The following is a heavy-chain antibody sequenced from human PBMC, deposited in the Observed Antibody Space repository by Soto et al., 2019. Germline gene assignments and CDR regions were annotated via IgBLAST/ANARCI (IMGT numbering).Heavy chain of an antibody. J-gene: IGHJ3*02. CDR1: GYTFTSYY. V-gene: IGHV1-46*01. Sequence: ASVKVSCKASGYTFTSYYMHWVRQAPGQGLEWMGIINPSGGSTSYAQKFQGRVTMTRDTSTSTVYMELSSLRSEDTAVYFCAWGWEPVGAFDIWGQGTMVTVSS. CDR3: AWGWEPVGAFDI. D-gene: IGHD1-26*01. CDR2: INPSGGST.